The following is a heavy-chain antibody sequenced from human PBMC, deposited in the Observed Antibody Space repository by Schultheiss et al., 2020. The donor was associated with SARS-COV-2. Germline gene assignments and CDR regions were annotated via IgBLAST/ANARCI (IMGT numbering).Heavy chain of an antibody. V-gene: IGHV3-23*01. CDR3: AKGIAARSGSGDY. CDR2: ISGSGGST. J-gene: IGHJ4*02. CDR1: GFIFSSYA. Sequence: GGSLRLSCAASGFIFSSYAMSWVRQAPGKGLEWVSAISGSGGSTYYADSVKGRFTISRDNSKNTLYLQMNSLRAEDTAVYYCAKGIAARSGSGDYWGQGTLVTVSS. D-gene: IGHD6-6*01.